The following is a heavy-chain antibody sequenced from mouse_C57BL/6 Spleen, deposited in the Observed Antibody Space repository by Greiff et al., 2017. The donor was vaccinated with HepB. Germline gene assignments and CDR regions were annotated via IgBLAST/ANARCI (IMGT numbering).Heavy chain of an antibody. CDR1: GYTFTSYW. CDR2: IHPNSGST. CDR3: ARGKDYYAMDY. Sequence: QVQLQQPGAELVKPGASVKLSCKASGYTFTSYWMHWVKQRPGQGLEWIGMIHPNSGSTNYNEKFKSKATLTVEKSSSTAYMQLSSLTSEDSAVYYCARGKDYYAMDYWGQGTSVTVSS. V-gene: IGHV1-64*01. J-gene: IGHJ4*01.